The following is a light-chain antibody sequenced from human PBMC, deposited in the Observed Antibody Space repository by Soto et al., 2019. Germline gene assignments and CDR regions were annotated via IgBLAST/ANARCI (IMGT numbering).Light chain of an antibody. CDR1: SSDIGGYNY. J-gene: IGLJ1*01. CDR2: DVS. V-gene: IGLV2-14*03. CDR3: CSYTTSSTLV. Sequence: QSVLAQPASGYGSPGQSITISCTETSSDIGGYNYVSWYQQHPGKAPKLIIHDVSKWPSGVSNRFSGSKSGSTASLTISGLQAEDEADYYCCSYTTSSTLVFGTGTKVTVL.